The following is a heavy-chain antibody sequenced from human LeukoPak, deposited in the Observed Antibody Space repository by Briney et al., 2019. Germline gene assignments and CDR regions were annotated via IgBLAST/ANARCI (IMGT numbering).Heavy chain of an antibody. CDR1: GYTFTSYG. Sequence: ASVKVSCKGSGYTFTSYGINWVRQATGQGLEWRGWMNPNRGNTGYAQKFQGRVTMTRNTSISTAYMELSSLRSGDTAVYYCARGLSPSGPPPRGPGYQADYWGQGTLVTVSS. V-gene: IGHV1-8*02. J-gene: IGHJ4*02. CDR3: ARGLSPSGPPPRGPGYQADY. D-gene: IGHD3-10*01. CDR2: MNPNRGNT.